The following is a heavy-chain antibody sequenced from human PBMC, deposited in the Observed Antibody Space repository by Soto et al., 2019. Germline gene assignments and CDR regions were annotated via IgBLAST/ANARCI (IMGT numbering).Heavy chain of an antibody. CDR2: IKSKTDGGTT. J-gene: IGHJ4*02. Sequence: GSLRLSCAASGFTFNNAWMNWVRQAPGKGLEWVGRIKSKTDGGTTDYAAPVKGRFTISRDDSKNTLYLQMNSLKTEDTAVYYCTTDPVTMIVVVPSSGWGQGTLVTVSS. CDR1: GFTFNNAW. D-gene: IGHD3-22*01. CDR3: TTDPVTMIVVVPSSG. V-gene: IGHV3-15*07.